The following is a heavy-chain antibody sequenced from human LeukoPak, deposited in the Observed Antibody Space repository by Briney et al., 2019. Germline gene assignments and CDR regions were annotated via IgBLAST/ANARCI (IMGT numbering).Heavy chain of an antibody. CDR2: IYSGGST. Sequence: SGGSLRLSCAASGFTFSSNYMSWVRQAPGKGLEWVSVIYSGGSTYYSDSVRGRFTISRDNSKNTLYLQMNSLRAEDTAVYYCARDGAMVRGIIMTDWGQGTLVTVSS. D-gene: IGHD3-10*01. CDR1: GFTFSSNY. V-gene: IGHV3-53*01. J-gene: IGHJ4*02. CDR3: ARDGAMVRGIIMTD.